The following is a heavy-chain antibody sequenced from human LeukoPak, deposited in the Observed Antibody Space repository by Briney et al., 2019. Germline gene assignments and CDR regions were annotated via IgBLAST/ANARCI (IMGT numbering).Heavy chain of an antibody. CDR3: ARGRYYDSSGSDY. D-gene: IGHD3-22*01. CDR1: GYTFNNYD. J-gene: IGHJ4*02. Sequence: GASVKVSCKASGYTFNNYDINWVRQAPGQGLEWMGWMNPNSGNTGYAQKFQGRFTLTRETFISTAYMELSSLRSEDTAVYYCARGRYYDSSGSDYWGQGTLVTVSS. V-gene: IGHV1-8*01. CDR2: MNPNSGNT.